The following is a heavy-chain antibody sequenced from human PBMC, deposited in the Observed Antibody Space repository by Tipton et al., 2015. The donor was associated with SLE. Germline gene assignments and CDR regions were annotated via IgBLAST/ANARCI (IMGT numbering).Heavy chain of an antibody. CDR3: AREKPGYYYYYMDV. CDR1: GGSFSGYY. V-gene: IGHV4-34*01. CDR2: IYYSGST. J-gene: IGHJ6*03. Sequence: LRLSCAVYGGSFSGYYWSWIRQPPGKGLEWIGSIYYSGSTYYNPSLKSRVTISVDTSKNQFSLKLSSVTAADTAVYYCAREKPGYYYYYMDVWGKGTTVTVSS.